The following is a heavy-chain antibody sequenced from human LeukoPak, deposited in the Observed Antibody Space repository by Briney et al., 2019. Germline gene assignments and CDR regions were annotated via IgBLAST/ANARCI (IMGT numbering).Heavy chain of an antibody. CDR2: IYYSGST. D-gene: IGHD3-10*01. V-gene: IGHV4-59*08. J-gene: IGHJ4*02. Sequence: SETLSLTCTVSGGSISSYYWSWIRQPPGKGLEWIGYIYYSGSTNYNPSLKSRVTISVDTSKNQFSLKLSSVTAADTAVYYCARHGGGKGYYGSGSYSLTDWGQGTLVTVSS. CDR1: GGSISSYY. CDR3: ARHGGGKGYYGSGSYSLTD.